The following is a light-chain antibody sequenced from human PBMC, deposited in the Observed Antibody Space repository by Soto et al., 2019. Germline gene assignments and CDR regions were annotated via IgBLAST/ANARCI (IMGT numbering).Light chain of an antibody. Sequence: NFMLTQPHSVSESPGKTVTISCTRSSGSIASNYVHWYQQRPGSAPTIVIYEDNQRPSGGPDRFSGAIGNSSNSASLTISGLKTEDEADYYCQSFNTNTMGVLFGGGTKLTVL. CDR2: EDN. CDR1: SGSIASNY. V-gene: IGLV6-57*04. CDR3: QSFNTNTMGVL. J-gene: IGLJ3*02.